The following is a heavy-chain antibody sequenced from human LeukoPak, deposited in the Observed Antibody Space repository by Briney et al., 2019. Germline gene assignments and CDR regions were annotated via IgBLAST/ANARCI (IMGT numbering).Heavy chain of an antibody. J-gene: IGHJ4*02. CDR1: GYTFSAYY. V-gene: IGHV1-2*02. D-gene: IGHD6-19*01. Sequence: ASVKVSCTTSGYTFSAYYIYWVRQAPGQGLEWMGYINPDNGDTQYAQKVQGRVTMTRDTSISTAFMELTRLKSDDTAVYYCAREAATSGWSCDFWGQGALVTVSS. CDR2: INPDNGDT. CDR3: AREAATSGWSCDF.